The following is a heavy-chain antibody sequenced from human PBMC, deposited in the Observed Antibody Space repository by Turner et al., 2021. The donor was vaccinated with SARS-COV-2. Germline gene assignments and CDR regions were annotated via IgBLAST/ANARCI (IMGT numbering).Heavy chain of an antibody. D-gene: IGHD4-17*01. CDR1: GFTFITYG. CDR3: ARSTVTTPPDY. J-gene: IGHJ4*02. Sequence: QVQLVVSGGVVVQPGRSLRLSCAASGFTFITYGMHWVRQSPGKGLEWVAVIRYDGIDKYYADSVKGRFTISRYNSKNTLYLQTNNLRAEDTAVYYCARSTVTTPPDYWGQGTLVTVSS. CDR2: IRYDGIDK. V-gene: IGHV3-33*01.